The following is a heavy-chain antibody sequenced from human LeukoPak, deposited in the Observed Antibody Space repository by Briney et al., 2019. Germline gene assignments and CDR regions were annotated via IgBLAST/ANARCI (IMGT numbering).Heavy chain of an antibody. CDR3: AKRGDSGSYLYFDN. J-gene: IGHJ4*02. CDR1: EFTFSSHA. Sequence: PGRSLRLSCAASEFTFSSHAMHWVRQAPGKGLEWVAVISYDGSNKYDADSVKGRFTISRDNSKNTLYLQMNSLRGDDTAVYYCAKRGDSGSYLYFDNWDQGTLVSVSS. V-gene: IGHV3-30*18. D-gene: IGHD3-10*01. CDR2: ISYDGSNK.